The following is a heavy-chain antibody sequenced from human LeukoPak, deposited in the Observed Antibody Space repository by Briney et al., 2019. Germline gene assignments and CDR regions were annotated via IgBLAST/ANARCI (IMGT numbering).Heavy chain of an antibody. CDR3: SRENGAFSPFGY. Sequence: PSETLFLTCGVSGGSISNTNWWSWVRQPPGQGLEWIGEISLTGLTHYNPSLGSRVTVSLDKSKTQLSLNLTSVTAADTAVYYCSRENGAFSPFGYWGQGTLVTVLS. J-gene: IGHJ4*02. CDR2: ISLTGLT. D-gene: IGHD2-8*01. CDR1: GGSISNTNW. V-gene: IGHV4-4*02.